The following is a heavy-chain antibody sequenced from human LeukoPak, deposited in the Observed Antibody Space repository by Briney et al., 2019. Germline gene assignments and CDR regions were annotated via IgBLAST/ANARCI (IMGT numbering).Heavy chain of an antibody. Sequence: HPGGSLRLSCAASGFTFSSYAMSWVRQAPGKGLEWVSYISSSSSTIYYADSVKGRFTISRDNAKNSLYLQMNSLRAEDTAVYYCARDPSYYYYMDVWSKGTTVTVSS. CDR2: ISSSSSTI. CDR1: GFTFSSYA. V-gene: IGHV3-48*01. J-gene: IGHJ6*03. CDR3: ARDPSYYYYMDV.